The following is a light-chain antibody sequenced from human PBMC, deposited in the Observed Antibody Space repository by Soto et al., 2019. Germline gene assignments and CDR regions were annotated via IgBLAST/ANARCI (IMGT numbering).Light chain of an antibody. Sequence: LTQSPGTLSASVGDRVTITCRASQGISSALAWYQQKPGKAPKLLIYAASSLQSGVPSRFSGSGSGTDFTLTISSLQPEDVAVYYCQQYYSTPRTFGQGTKVDI. CDR3: QQYYSTPRT. J-gene: IGKJ1*01. CDR1: QGISSA. V-gene: IGKV1-13*02. CDR2: AAS.